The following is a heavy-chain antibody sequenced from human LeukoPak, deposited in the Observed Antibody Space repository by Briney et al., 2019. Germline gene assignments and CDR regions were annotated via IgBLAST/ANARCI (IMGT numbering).Heavy chain of an antibody. V-gene: IGHV3-21*04. J-gene: IGHJ4*02. CDR1: GFTFSSYS. CDR2: ISSSSSYI. D-gene: IGHD6-19*01. Sequence: GGSLRLSCAASGFTFSSYSMNWVRQAPGKGLEWVSSISSSSSYIYYADSVKGRFTISRDNSKNTLYLQMSSLRVEDTAVYYCAKQVPGQWLTPTSDWGQGTLVTVSS. CDR3: AKQVPGQWLTPTSD.